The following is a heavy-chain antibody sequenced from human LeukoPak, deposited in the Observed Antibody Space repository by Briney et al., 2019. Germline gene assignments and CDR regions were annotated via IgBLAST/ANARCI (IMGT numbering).Heavy chain of an antibody. D-gene: IGHD6-19*01. CDR3: PKGSGSGWYGWFAP. V-gene: IGHV3-23*01. Sequence: GGSLRLSCAASGFTFSSYAMTWVRQAPGKGLEWVSSIDASGGSTYYADSVKGRFTISRDNSKNTFFLQMNTLRAADTAVYYCPKGSGSGWYGWFAPWGQGTLVTVSS. J-gene: IGHJ5*02. CDR2: IDASGGST. CDR1: GFTFSSYA.